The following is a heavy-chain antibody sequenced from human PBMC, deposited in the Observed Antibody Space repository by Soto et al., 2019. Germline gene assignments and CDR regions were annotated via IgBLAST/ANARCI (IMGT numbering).Heavy chain of an antibody. V-gene: IGHV5-51*01. CDR2: IYPGDSDT. CDR1: GYNFTSYW. D-gene: IGHD3-3*01. Sequence: YSLTISCKGSGYNFTSYWIGWVRQMPGKGLEWIGIIYPGDSDTRYSPSFQGQVTFSADKSITTAYLQWSSLKASDTAMYYCARRMTIFGVVNTRAPDVWDQGTMVTVAS. J-gene: IGHJ6*02. CDR3: ARRMTIFGVVNTRAPDV.